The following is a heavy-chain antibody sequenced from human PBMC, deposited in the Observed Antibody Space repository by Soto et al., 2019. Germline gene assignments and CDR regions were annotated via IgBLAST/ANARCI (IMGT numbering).Heavy chain of an antibody. Sequence: SETLSLTCTVSGGSISSYYWSWIRQPPGKGLEWIGYIYYSGSTNYDPSLKSRVTISVDTSKNQFSLKLSSVTAADTAVYYCARGLNHYGDYVFPFDYWGQGTLVTVSS. V-gene: IGHV4-59*01. D-gene: IGHD4-17*01. CDR2: IYYSGST. J-gene: IGHJ4*02. CDR1: GGSISSYY. CDR3: ARGLNHYGDYVFPFDY.